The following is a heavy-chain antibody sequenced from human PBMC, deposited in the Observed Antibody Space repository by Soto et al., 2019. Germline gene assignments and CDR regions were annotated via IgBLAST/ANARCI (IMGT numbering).Heavy chain of an antibody. CDR1: GFTFSSYS. CDR3: ARDGYSSSSVY. Sequence: GESLRIDCAASGFTFSSYSMNGVRQAPGKGLEWVSYISSSSSTIYYADSVKGRFTISRDNAKNSLYLQMNSLRAEDTAVYYCARDGYSSSSVYWGQGTLVTVSS. D-gene: IGHD6-6*01. J-gene: IGHJ4*02. V-gene: IGHV3-48*01. CDR2: ISSSSSTI.